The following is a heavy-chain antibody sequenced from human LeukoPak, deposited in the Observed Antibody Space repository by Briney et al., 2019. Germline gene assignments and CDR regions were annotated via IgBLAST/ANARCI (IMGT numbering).Heavy chain of an antibody. J-gene: IGHJ3*01. D-gene: IGHD3-16*01. CDR3: ARPAYTAAYDL. CDR2: MKGDGSEI. CDR1: GFTFSTYW. Sequence: GGSLRPSCAASGFTFSTYWMTWVRQAPGKGLEWVANMKGDGSEIHYVDSVKGRFTISRDNAKNSLYLQMNYLRAEDTAVYYCARPAYTAAYDLWGQGTMVIVSS. V-gene: IGHV3-7*01.